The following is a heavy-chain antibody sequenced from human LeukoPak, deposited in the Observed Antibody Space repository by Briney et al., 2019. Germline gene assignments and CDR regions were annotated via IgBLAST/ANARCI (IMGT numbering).Heavy chain of an antibody. CDR2: IRGNAGTT. J-gene: IGHJ4*02. D-gene: IGHD3-22*01. CDR3: AKGHADSSGYYYFDS. CDR1: GFIFSNYG. V-gene: IGHV3-23*01. Sequence: GGSLRLSCAASGFIFSNYGMSWVRQAPGKGLEWVSAIRGNAGTTYYADSVQGRLTIFRDNSKNMLYLQMNSLRVEDTAVYYCAKGHADSSGYYYFDSWGQGTLVTVSS.